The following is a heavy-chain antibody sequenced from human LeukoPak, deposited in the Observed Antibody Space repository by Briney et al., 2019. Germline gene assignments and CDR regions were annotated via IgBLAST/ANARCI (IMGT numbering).Heavy chain of an antibody. D-gene: IGHD3-3*01. Sequence: SETLSLTCTVSGASISSFYWSWIRQPPGKGMEWIGYVYTSGSSNYSPSLLSRVTISVDTSKNQFSLKLNSVTAADTAVYYCVCLQREDGGNADFWNGYDHWGQGSLVTVSS. CDR2: VYTSGSS. CDR1: GASISSFY. CDR3: VCLQREDGGNADFWNGYDH. J-gene: IGHJ5*02. V-gene: IGHV4-4*09.